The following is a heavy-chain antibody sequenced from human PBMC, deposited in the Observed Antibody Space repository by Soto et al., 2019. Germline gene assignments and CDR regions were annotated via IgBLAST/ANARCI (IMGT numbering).Heavy chain of an antibody. CDR2: ISAYNGNT. CDR3: AFIRGPFEYSSSLTWFDP. CDR1: GYTFTSYG. D-gene: IGHD6-6*01. Sequence: QVQLVQSGAEVKKPGASVKVSCKASGYTFTSYGISWVRQAPGQGLEWMGWISAYNGNTNYAQKLQGRVTMTTDTSTSTAYMELRSLRSDDTAVYYCAFIRGPFEYSSSLTWFDPWGQGTLVTVSS. J-gene: IGHJ5*02. V-gene: IGHV1-18*04.